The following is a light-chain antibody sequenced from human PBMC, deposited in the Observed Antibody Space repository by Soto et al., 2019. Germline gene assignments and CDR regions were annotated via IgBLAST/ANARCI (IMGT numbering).Light chain of an antibody. CDR1: SSDIGNNA. CDR3: AEWDDSLDGPAYV. Sequence: QSVLTQPPSVSESPRQWVTISCSGSSSDIGNNAVNWYQQLPGKDPKLLIYYDDLLPTGVSGRFSGSTSGTSASLAISGLQSEDEADYYCAEWDDSLDGPAYVFGTGTKVTVL. V-gene: IGLV1-36*01. CDR2: YDD. J-gene: IGLJ1*01.